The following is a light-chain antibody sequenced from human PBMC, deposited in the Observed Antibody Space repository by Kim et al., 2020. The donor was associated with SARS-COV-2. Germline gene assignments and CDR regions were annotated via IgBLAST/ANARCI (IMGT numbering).Light chain of an antibody. CDR2: DAS. Sequence: EIVLTQSPATLSLSPGERATLSCRASQSVSSYLAWYQQKPGQAPRLLIYDASNRATGIPARFSGSGSGTDFTLTISSLESEDFAVYYCHQCSNLWTFGQGTKVDIK. CDR1: QSVSSY. CDR3: HQCSNLWT. V-gene: IGKV3-11*01. J-gene: IGKJ1*01.